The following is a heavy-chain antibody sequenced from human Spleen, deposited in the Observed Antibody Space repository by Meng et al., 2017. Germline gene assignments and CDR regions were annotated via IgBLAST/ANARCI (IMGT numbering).Heavy chain of an antibody. CDR2: MYTSGST. CDR3: ARYHCSSGTCYSRYYFDY. V-gene: IGHV4-61*09. D-gene: IGHD2-15*01. Sequence: SETLSLTCTVSGGSISSGSYYWSWIRQPAGKGLEWIGHMYTSGSTNYNPSLKSRVTISVDTSKNQFSLKLISVTAADTAVYYCARYHCSSGTCYSRYYFDYWGQGTLVTVSS. J-gene: IGHJ4*02. CDR1: GGSISSGSYY.